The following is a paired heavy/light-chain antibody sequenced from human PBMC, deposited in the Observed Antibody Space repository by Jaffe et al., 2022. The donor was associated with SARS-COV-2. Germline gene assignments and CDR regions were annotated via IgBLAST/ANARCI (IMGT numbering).Light chain of an antibody. CDR3: QQYNNWPPKYT. Sequence: EIVMTQSPATLSVSPGERATLSCRASQSVSSNLAWYQQKPGQAPRLLIYGASTRATGIPARFSGSGSGTEFTLTISSLQSEDFAVYYCQQYNNWPPKYTFGQGTKLEIK. J-gene: IGKJ2*01. V-gene: IGKV3-15*01. CDR1: QSVSSN. CDR2: GAS.
Heavy chain of an antibody. CDR3: ARAILLWFGELSSAFDI. J-gene: IGHJ3*02. CDR1: GFTFSSYA. Sequence: QVQLVESGGGVVQPGRSLRLSCAASGFTFSSYAMHWVRQAPGKGLEWVAVISYDGSNKYYADSVKGRFTISRDNSKNTLYLQMNSLRAEDTAVYYCARAILLWFGELSSAFDIWGQGTMVTVSS. D-gene: IGHD3-10*01. CDR2: ISYDGSNK. V-gene: IGHV3-30*04.